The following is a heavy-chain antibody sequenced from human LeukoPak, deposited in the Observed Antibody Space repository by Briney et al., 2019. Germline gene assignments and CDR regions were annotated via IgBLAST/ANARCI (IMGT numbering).Heavy chain of an antibody. CDR2: ISWNSGSI. CDR1: GFTFDDYA. Sequence: GGSLRLSCAASGFTFDDYAMHWVRQAPGKGLEWVSGISWNSGSIGYADSVKGRFTISRDNSKNSLYLQMNSLRTEDTALYYCAKDIHLDAEYFQHWGQGTLVTVSS. J-gene: IGHJ1*01. V-gene: IGHV3-9*01. CDR3: AKDIHLDAEYFQH. D-gene: IGHD3-9*01.